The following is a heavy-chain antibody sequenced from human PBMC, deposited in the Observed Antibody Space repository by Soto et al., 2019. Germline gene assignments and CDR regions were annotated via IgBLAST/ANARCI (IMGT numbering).Heavy chain of an antibody. Sequence: QMQLQESGPGLVKPSQTLSLTCTVSGGSISSGDYYWSWIRQPPGKGLEWIGYISYSGSTYYNPSLKSRVTISVDTSKNHFSLRLSSVTAADPAVYYCARFYYGSGSYSDYWGQGTLVTVSS. CDR2: ISYSGST. D-gene: IGHD3-10*01. CDR1: GGSISSGDYY. V-gene: IGHV4-30-4*01. J-gene: IGHJ4*02. CDR3: ARFYYGSGSYSDY.